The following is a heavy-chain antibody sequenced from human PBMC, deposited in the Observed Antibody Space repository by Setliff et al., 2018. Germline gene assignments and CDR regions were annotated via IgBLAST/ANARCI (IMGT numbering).Heavy chain of an antibody. CDR2: GSTGKT. D-gene: IGHD5-18*01. CDR1: GFTFSSYA. J-gene: IGHJ4*02. CDR3: AKDLSSNTAASYFFDL. Sequence: GGSLRLSCAASGFTFSSYAMTWVRQAPGKGLEWVSGGSTGKTDYADSVKGRFTMSRDSSTNTLYLQMNSLRGEDTAVYYCAKDLSSNTAASYFFDLWGQGTQVTVSS. V-gene: IGHV3-23*01.